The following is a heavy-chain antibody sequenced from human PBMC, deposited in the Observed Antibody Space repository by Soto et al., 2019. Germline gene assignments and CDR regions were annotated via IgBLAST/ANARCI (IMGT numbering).Heavy chain of an antibody. V-gene: IGHV3-21*01. CDR1: GFTFSSYS. J-gene: IGHJ4*02. Sequence: GGSLRLSCAASGFTFSSYSMNWVRQAPGKGLEWVSSISSNSSYIYYADSVKGRFTISRDNAKNSLYLQMNSLRAEDTAVYYCAREYCSSTSCDAFDYWGQGTLVTVSS. CDR2: ISSNSSYI. CDR3: AREYCSSTSCDAFDY. D-gene: IGHD2-2*01.